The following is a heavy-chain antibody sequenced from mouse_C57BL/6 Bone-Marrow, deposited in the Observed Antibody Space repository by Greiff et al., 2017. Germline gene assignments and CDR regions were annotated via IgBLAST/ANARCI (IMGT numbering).Heavy chain of an antibody. CDR3: ARSCYDGYYSYAMDY. Sequence: QVQLQQPGAELVKPGASVKMSCKASGYTFTRYWITWVKQRPGQGLEWIGDIYPGSGSPNYNEKFKGKATLTVDTSSSTAYMQLSSLTSEDSAVYYCARSCYDGYYSYAMDYWGQGTSVTVSS. D-gene: IGHD2-3*01. J-gene: IGHJ4*01. V-gene: IGHV1-55*01. CDR2: IYPGSGSP. CDR1: GYTFTRYW.